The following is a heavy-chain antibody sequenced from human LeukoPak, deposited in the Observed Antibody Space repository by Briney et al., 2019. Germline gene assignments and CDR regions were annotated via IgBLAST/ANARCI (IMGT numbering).Heavy chain of an antibody. CDR2: ISRSSSVI. V-gene: IGHV3-21*01. CDR3: ARDKGCIDGVCYNGD. D-gene: IGHD2-8*01. J-gene: IGHJ4*02. CDR1: GFTFSGYT. Sequence: GGSLRLSCAASGFTFSGYTMNWVRQGPGKGLEWVSSISRSSSVIYYADSVKGRFSISRDNDKNSLFLQMNSLRAEDTAVYYFARDKGCIDGVCYNGDWGQGTLVTVSS.